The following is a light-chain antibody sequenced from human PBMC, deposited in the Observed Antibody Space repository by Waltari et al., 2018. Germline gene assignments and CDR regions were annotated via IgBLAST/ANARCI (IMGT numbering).Light chain of an antibody. CDR3: QVWDSTSDHRV. V-gene: IGLV3-21*01. CDR2: YDK. J-gene: IGLJ3*02. Sequence: SYVLTQPPSVSVAPGETARITCGGNNIGSKSVHWFQQKPGQAPVLVIHYDKDRPSGLPEPFSGSNAGNTATLTISRCEGGDEADYYCQVWDSTSDHRVFGGGTTLTVL. CDR1: NIGSKS.